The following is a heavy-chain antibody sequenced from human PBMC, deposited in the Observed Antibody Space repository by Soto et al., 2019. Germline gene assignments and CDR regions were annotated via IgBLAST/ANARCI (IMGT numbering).Heavy chain of an antibody. Sequence: PSETLSLTCTVSGGSISSSSYHWGWIRQPPGKGLEWIGSIDYSGTTFYNASLNSRVTISADTSKNQFYLKLSSVTAADTALYYCARRTNTAGGWFDSWGQGALVT. CDR1: GGSISSSSYH. CDR3: ARRTNTAGGWFDS. J-gene: IGHJ5*01. D-gene: IGHD6-13*01. V-gene: IGHV4-39*01. CDR2: IDYSGTT.